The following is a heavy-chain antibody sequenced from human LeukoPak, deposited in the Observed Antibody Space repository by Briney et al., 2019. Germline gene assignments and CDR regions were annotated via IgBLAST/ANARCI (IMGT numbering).Heavy chain of an antibody. J-gene: IGHJ6*03. D-gene: IGHD3-3*01. CDR2: INHSGST. CDR3: ARVFAPTDFWSGYDQPYYYYYMDV. CDR1: GGSFSGYY. V-gene: IGHV4-34*01. Sequence: SETLSLTCAVYGGSFSGYYWSWIRRPPGKGVEWMGEINHSGSTNYNPSPKSRVTISVDTSKNQFSLKLSSVTAADTVVYYCARVFAPTDFWSGYDQPYYYYYMDVWGKGTTVTVSS.